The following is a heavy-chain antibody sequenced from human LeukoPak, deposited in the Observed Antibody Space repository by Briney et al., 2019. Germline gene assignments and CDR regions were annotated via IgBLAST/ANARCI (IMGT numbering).Heavy chain of an antibody. CDR3: AREIFWSGYFSNLHFDY. D-gene: IGHD3-3*01. V-gene: IGHV3-21*06. CDR1: EFTFNSYN. J-gene: IGHJ4*02. CDR2: ISSSSSYI. Sequence: GGSLRLSCVASEFTFNSYNMNWVRQAPGKGLEWVSSISSSSSYIYYADSVRGRFTISRDNAKNSLYLQMNSLRPEDTAVYYCAREIFWSGYFSNLHFDYWGQGTLVTVSS.